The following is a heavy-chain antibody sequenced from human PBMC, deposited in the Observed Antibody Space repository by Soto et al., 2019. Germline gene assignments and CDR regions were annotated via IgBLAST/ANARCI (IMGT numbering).Heavy chain of an antibody. V-gene: IGHV3-7*01. CDR3: AREIGGQGSY. J-gene: IGHJ4*02. CDR1: GFSISNYW. Sequence: EVQLVESGGGSVQPGGSLRLSCAGSGFSISNYWMSWVRQAPGKGLEWVANINQDGSQKYYVDSVKGRFTISRDTAKNSVFLQMNSLRAEDTAVYYCAREIGGQGSYWGQGTLVTVSS. CDR2: INQDGSQK. D-gene: IGHD3-16*01.